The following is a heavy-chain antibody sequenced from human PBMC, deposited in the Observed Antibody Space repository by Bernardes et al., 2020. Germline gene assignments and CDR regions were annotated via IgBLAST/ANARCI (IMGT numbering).Heavy chain of an antibody. CDR1: GFTIGSYA. D-gene: IGHD6-13*01. V-gene: IGHV3-23*01. Sequence: GGSLRLSCVASGFTIGSYAMSWVRQAPGKGLEWVSTFSGGGSYTYYADSVKGRFTVSRDSSQNTLYLHLDNLRVEDTAVYYCAKVRLYSSPHNPIDYWGQGTLVTVSS. CDR3: AKVRLYSSPHNPIDY. CDR2: FSGGGSYT. J-gene: IGHJ4*02.